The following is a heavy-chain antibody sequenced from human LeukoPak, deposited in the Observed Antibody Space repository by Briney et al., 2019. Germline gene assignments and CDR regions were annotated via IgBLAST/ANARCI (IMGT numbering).Heavy chain of an antibody. Sequence: PGGSLRLSCAASGFTFSSYGMHWVRRAPGKRLEWVAVISYDGSNKYYADSVKGRFTISRDNSKNTLYLQMNSLRAEDTAVYYCAKLWGSRYFDWLPSNDAFDIWGQGTMVTVSS. D-gene: IGHD3-9*01. CDR2: ISYDGSNK. CDR1: GFTFSSYG. CDR3: AKLWGSRYFDWLPSNDAFDI. V-gene: IGHV3-30*18. J-gene: IGHJ3*02.